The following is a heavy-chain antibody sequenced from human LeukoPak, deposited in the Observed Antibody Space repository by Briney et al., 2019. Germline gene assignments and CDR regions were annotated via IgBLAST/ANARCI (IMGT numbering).Heavy chain of an antibody. J-gene: IGHJ6*02. Sequence: GGSLRLSCAASGFTFSDYYMSCIRQAPGKGLKWVSYISSSGSTIYYADSVKGRFTISRDNAKNSLYLQMNSLRAEDTAVYYCASGSSSSGYYYGMDVWGQGTTVTVSS. CDR3: ASGSSSSGYYYGMDV. CDR1: GFTFSDYY. V-gene: IGHV3-11*01. D-gene: IGHD6-6*01. CDR2: ISSSGSTI.